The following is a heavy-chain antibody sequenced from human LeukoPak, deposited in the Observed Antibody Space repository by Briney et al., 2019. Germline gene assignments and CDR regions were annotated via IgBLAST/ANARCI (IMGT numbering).Heavy chain of an antibody. CDR1: GFTFSSYS. J-gene: IGHJ4*02. CDR2: IHSGGDS. D-gene: IGHD1-26*01. Sequence: GGSLRLSCAASGFTFSSYSMNWVRQAPGKGLDWVSVIHSGGDSDYADSVKGRFIISRDNSKNTVYLQMNSLRGEDTAVYYCASGRLSGKGFGYWGQGSLVTVSS. V-gene: IGHV3-66*01. CDR3: ASGRLSGKGFGY.